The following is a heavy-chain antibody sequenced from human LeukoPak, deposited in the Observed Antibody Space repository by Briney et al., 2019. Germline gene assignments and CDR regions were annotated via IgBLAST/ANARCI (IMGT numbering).Heavy chain of an antibody. V-gene: IGHV3-11*04. Sequence: SLRLSCAASRFSFSDYYMNWIRHAPGEGLEWVSYISSSVSTIYYADSVKGRFTISRDNAKNSLYLQMNSLRAEDTAVYYCAGQSRLGHCSGGSCYSQPFDPWGQGTLVTVSS. J-gene: IGHJ5*02. CDR1: RFSFSDYY. CDR2: ISSSVSTI. CDR3: AGQSRLGHCSGGSCYSQPFDP. D-gene: IGHD2-15*01.